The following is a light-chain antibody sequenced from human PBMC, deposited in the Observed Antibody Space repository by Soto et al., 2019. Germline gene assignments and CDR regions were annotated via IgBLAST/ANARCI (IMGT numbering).Light chain of an antibody. V-gene: IGLV2-14*01. Sequence: QSVLTQPASVSGSPGQLITISCTGTSGDIGSYNRVSWYQQHPGKAPKLIIYEVTDRPSGVSNRFSGSKSGNTASLTISGLQAEDEAEYYCSSYTSRSTLDYVFGSGTKLTVL. CDR2: EVT. J-gene: IGLJ1*01. CDR3: SSYTSRSTLDYV. CDR1: SGDIGSYNR.